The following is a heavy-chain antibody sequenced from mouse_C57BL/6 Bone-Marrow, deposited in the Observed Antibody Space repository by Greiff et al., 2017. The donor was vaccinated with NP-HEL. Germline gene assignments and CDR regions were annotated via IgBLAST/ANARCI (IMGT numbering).Heavy chain of an antibody. CDR3: ARWYYGSLYWYFDV. CDR1: GYTFTNYW. Sequence: VKLVESGAELVRPGTSVKMSCKASGYTFTNYWIGWAKQRPGHGLEWIGDIYPGGGYTNYNEKFKGKATLTADKSSSTAYMQFSSLTSEYSAIYYCARWYYGSLYWYFDVWGTGTTVTVSS. D-gene: IGHD1-1*01. V-gene: IGHV1-63*01. CDR2: IYPGGGYT. J-gene: IGHJ1*03.